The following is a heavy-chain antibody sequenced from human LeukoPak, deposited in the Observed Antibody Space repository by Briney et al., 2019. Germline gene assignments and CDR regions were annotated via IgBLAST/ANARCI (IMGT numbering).Heavy chain of an antibody. CDR1: GGTFSSHA. V-gene: IGHV1-69*04. CDR2: IIPTFGIA. CDR3: AKDFGAAAGTRVEGVFDP. D-gene: IGHD6-13*01. J-gene: IGHJ5*02. Sequence: SVKVSCKASGGTFSSHAISWVRQAPGQGLEWMGRIIPTFGIANYAQKFQGRVTITADKSTSTAYMELSSLRAEDTAVYYCAKDFGAAAGTRVEGVFDPWGQGTLVTVSS.